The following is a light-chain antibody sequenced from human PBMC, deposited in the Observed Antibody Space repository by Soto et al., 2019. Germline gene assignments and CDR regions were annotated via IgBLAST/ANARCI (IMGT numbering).Light chain of an antibody. J-gene: IGKJ1*01. CDR3: QHYYTTPRT. CDR1: QSVLHSSHNKNY. Sequence: DIVMTQSPDSLAVSLGERATINCKSSQSVLHSSHNKNYLAWYQQKPGQPPKLLIYWASTRKSGVPDRFSGSGSGTDFTLTISRLQAEDVAVYYCQHYYTTPRTFGQGTKVEIK. V-gene: IGKV4-1*01. CDR2: WAS.